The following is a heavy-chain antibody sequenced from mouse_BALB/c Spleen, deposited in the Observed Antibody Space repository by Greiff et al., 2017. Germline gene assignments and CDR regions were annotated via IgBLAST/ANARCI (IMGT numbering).Heavy chain of an antibody. CDR2: ISSGSSTI. D-gene: IGHD2-1*01. Sequence: EVQVVESGGGLVQPGGSRKLSCAASGFTFSSFGMHWVRQAPEKGLEWVAYISSGSSTIYYADTVKGRFTISRDNPKNTLFLQMTSLRSEDTAMYYCARSGYYGNLFDYWGQVTTLTVSS. J-gene: IGHJ2*01. V-gene: IGHV5-17*02. CDR3: ARSGYYGNLFDY. CDR1: GFTFSSFG.